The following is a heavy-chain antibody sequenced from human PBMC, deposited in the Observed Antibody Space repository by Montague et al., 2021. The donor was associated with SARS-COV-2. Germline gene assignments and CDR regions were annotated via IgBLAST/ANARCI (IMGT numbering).Heavy chain of an antibody. J-gene: IGHJ2*01. Sequence: SETLSLTCSVSGGSISRYYWSWIRQSDGKGLEWIGRIYTGGYVXXXPALQSRVSMSVDTSKSQVSLNVTSVTAADTAVYYCARAIWHLDVWGRGILVTVSS. V-gene: IGHV4-4*07. CDR3: ARAIWHLDV. CDR1: GGSISRYY. CDR2: IYTGGYV.